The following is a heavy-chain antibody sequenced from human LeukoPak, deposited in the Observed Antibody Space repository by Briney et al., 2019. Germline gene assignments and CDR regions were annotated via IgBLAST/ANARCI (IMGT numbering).Heavy chain of an antibody. V-gene: IGHV4-59*01. J-gene: IGHJ4*02. D-gene: IGHD6-13*01. Sequence: PSETLSLTCTVSGGSIYSYYWSWIRQPPGEGLEWIGYIFYSGSTNYNPSLKSRVTISVDTSKNQFSLKLSSVTAADTAVYYCARARDAAAAGLFDYWGQGTLVTVSS. CDR3: ARARDAAAAGLFDY. CDR2: IFYSGST. CDR1: GGSIYSYY.